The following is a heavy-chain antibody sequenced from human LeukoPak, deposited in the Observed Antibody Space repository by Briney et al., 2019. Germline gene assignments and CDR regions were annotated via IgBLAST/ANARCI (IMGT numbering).Heavy chain of an antibody. Sequence: SGTLSLTCGVSGGSVINTNWWTWVRQPPGKGLEWIGEVHLDGRTNYNPSLESRLTMSVDVSENQVSPKLHSLTAAATAVHFCATPERPPGTDSPFHHWGQGTLGSVSS. V-gene: IGHV4-4*02. J-gene: IGHJ4*02. D-gene: IGHD1-1*01. CDR3: ATPERPPGTDSPFHH. CDR1: GGSVINTNW. CDR2: VHLDGRT.